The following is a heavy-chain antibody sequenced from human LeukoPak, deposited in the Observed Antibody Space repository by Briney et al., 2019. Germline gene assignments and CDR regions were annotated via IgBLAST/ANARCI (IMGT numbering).Heavy chain of an antibody. D-gene: IGHD1-7*01. CDR3: ARDLNYYATDY. CDR2: IGQDGTGN. J-gene: IGHJ4*02. V-gene: IGHV3-7*01. CDR1: GFSFSNYW. Sequence: GGSLRLSCAASGFSFSNYWITWVRQAPGKGLEWVANIGQDGTGNHYVDSVKGRLTTSRDNAKNSLYLQMNRLRADGTAVYYCARDLNYYATDYWGQGTLVTVSS.